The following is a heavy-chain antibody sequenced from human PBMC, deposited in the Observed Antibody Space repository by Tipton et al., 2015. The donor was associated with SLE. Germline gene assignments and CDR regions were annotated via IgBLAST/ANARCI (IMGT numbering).Heavy chain of an antibody. Sequence: QLVQSGPEVKKPGASVKVSCKASGYTFTSYGISWVRQAPGQGLEGMGWISAYNGNTNYAQKLQGRVTMTTDTSTSTAYMELRSRRSDDAAVYYCARDIAVAGEGAFDIWGQGTMVPVSS. CDR3: ARDIAVAGEGAFDI. D-gene: IGHD6-19*01. J-gene: IGHJ3*02. CDR2: ISAYNGNT. CDR1: GYTFTSYG. V-gene: IGHV1-18*01.